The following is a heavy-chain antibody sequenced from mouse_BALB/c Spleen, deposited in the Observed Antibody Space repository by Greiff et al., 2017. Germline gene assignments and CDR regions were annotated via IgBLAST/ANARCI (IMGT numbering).Heavy chain of an antibody. CDR1: GFNIKDTY. CDR2: IDPANGNT. CDR3: ARRAYGNYVYFDY. Sequence: VQLQQSGAELVKPGASVKLSCTASGFNIKDTYMHWVKQRPEQGLEWIGRIDPANGNTKYDPKFQGKATITADTSSNTAYLQLSSLTSEDTAVYYCARRAYGNYVYFDYWGQGTTLTVSS. J-gene: IGHJ2*01. V-gene: IGHV14-3*02. D-gene: IGHD2-1*01.